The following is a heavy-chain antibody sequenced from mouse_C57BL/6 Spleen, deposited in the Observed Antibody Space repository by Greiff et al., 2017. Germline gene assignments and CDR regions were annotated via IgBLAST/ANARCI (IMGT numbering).Heavy chain of an antibody. V-gene: IGHV1-64*01. CDR2: IHPNSGST. CDR3: ARRGLSDYYAMDY. CDR1: GYTFTSYW. Sequence: QVHVKQSGAELVKPGASVKLSCKASGYTFTSYWMHWVKQRPGQGLEWIGMIHPNSGSTNYNEKFKSKATLTVDKSSSTAYMQLSSLTSEDSAVYYCARRGLSDYYAMDYWGQGTSVTVSS. D-gene: IGHD1-1*01. J-gene: IGHJ4*01.